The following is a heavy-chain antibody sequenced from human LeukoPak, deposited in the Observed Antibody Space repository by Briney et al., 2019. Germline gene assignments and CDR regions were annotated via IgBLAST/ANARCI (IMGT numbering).Heavy chain of an antibody. V-gene: IGHV1-18*01. CDR2: ISAYNGNT. D-gene: IGHD2-2*01. CDR1: GGTFISYA. CDR3: ARVDASDCSSTSCYWSYYYGMDV. Sequence: ASVKVSCKASGGTFISYAISWVRQAPGQGLEWMGWISAYNGNTNYAQKLQGRVTMTTDTSTSTAYMELRSLRSDDTAVYYCARVDASDCSSTSCYWSYYYGMDVWGQGTMVTVSS. J-gene: IGHJ6*02.